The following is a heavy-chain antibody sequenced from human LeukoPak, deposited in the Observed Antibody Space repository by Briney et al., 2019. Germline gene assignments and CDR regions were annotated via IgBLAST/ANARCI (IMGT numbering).Heavy chain of an antibody. CDR1: GFTFSSYG. Sequence: GGSLRLSCAASGFTFSSYGMHWVRQAPGKGLEWVAFIRYDGSNKYYADSVKGRFTISRDNSKNTLYLQMNSMRAEDKAVYYCAKANYYDSRLEGIDYWGQGTLVTVSS. CDR2: IRYDGSNK. J-gene: IGHJ4*02. CDR3: AKANYYDSRLEGIDY. V-gene: IGHV3-30*02. D-gene: IGHD3-22*01.